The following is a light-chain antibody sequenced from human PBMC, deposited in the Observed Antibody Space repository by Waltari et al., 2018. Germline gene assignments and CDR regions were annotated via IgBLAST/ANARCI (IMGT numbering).Light chain of an antibody. CDR3: SSYAGSYTLRL. J-gene: IGLJ1*01. CDR1: TSAIGAYNL. V-gene: IGLV2-11*01. CDR2: DVT. Sequence: QSALNQPRSVSRSPGQSVTISSTGTTSAIGAYNLVSWYQQHPGKVPKLILYDVTNRPSGVPDRFSGSKSGNTASLTISGLQAEDEADYYCSSYAGSYTLRLFGTGTKVTVL.